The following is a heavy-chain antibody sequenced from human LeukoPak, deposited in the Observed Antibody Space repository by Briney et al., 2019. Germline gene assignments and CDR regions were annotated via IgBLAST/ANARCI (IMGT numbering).Heavy chain of an antibody. Sequence: GGSLRLSCAASGFTFSSYGMSWVRQAPGKGLEWVAVISYDGSNKYYADSVKGRFTISRDNSKNTLYLQMNSLRAEDTAVYYCARDGAPMIVVVITTVGWFDPWGQGTLVTVSS. J-gene: IGHJ5*02. CDR1: GFTFSSYG. D-gene: IGHD3-22*01. CDR3: ARDGAPMIVVVITTVGWFDP. CDR2: ISYDGSNK. V-gene: IGHV3-30*03.